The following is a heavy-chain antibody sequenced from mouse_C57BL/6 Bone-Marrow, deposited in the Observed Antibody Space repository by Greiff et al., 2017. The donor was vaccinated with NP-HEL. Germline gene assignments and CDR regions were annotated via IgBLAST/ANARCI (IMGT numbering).Heavy chain of an antibody. Sequence: EVKVEESGGGLVKPGGSLKLSCAASGFTFSDYGMHWVRQAPEKGLEWVAYISSGSSTIYYADTVKGRFTISRDNAKNTLFLQMTSLRSEDTAMYYCARGWLLPWYFDVWGTGTTVTVSS. J-gene: IGHJ1*03. CDR3: ARGWLLPWYFDV. D-gene: IGHD2-3*01. CDR2: ISSGSSTI. CDR1: GFTFSDYG. V-gene: IGHV5-17*01.